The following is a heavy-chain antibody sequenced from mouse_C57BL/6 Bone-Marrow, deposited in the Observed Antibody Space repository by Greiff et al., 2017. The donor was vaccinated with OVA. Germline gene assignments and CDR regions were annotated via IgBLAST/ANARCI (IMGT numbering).Heavy chain of an antibody. CDR3: ARGGPNYSNWFAY. Sequence: EVKLVESGPGLVKPSQSLSLTCSVTGYSITSGYYWNWIRQFPGNKLEWMGYISYDGSNNYNPSLKNRISITRDTSKNQFFLKLNSVTTEDTATYYCARGGPNYSNWFAYWGQGTLVTVSA. J-gene: IGHJ3*01. CDR2: ISYDGSN. V-gene: IGHV3-6*01. D-gene: IGHD2-5*01. CDR1: GYSITSGYY.